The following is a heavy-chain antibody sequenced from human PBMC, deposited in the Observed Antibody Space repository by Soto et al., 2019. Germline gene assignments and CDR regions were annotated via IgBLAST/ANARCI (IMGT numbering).Heavy chain of an antibody. Sequence: LVKVSCKASGGTFSSYAISWVRQAPGQGLEWMGGIIPIFGTANYAQKFQGRVTITADESTSTAYMERSSLRSEDTAVYYCARVDYYDSSGPRGYYFDYCGQGTLVTVSS. V-gene: IGHV1-69*13. D-gene: IGHD3-22*01. CDR3: ARVDYYDSSGPRGYYFDY. CDR2: IIPIFGTA. CDR1: GGTFSSYA. J-gene: IGHJ4*02.